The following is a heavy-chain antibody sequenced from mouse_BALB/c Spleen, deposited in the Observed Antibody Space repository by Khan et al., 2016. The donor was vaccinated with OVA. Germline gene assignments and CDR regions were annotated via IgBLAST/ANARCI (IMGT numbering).Heavy chain of an antibody. J-gene: IGHJ3*01. CDR1: GFTFSSYS. V-gene: IGHV5-6*01. D-gene: IGHD4-1*01. CDR3: ASHLTGSFAY. CDR2: MSSGGDYT. Sequence: EVELVESGGDLVKPGGSLKLSCAASGFTFSSYSMSWVRQIPDKRLEWVATMSSGGDYTYYPASVKGRFTISRDNAKNTLYLQMSSLKSEATAMYYCASHLTGSFAYWGQGTLVTVSA.